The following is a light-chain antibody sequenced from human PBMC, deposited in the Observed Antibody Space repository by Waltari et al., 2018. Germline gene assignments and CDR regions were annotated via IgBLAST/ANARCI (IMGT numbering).Light chain of an antibody. CDR3: QQFNASPRT. Sequence: IQLTQSPSSLSAAVGDRVTITCRASQGVNVYLAWYQTKPGKAPKLLIYAASTLQSGVSSRFSGSGSGTDFTLTINSLQPEDIATYYCQQFNASPRTFGQGTNVEIK. CDR1: QGVNVY. CDR2: AAS. J-gene: IGKJ1*01. V-gene: IGKV1-9*01.